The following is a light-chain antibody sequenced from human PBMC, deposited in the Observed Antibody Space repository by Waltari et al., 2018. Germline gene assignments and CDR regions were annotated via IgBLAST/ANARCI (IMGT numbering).Light chain of an antibody. Sequence: DIQMTQSPSSLSASVRDRVTITCRASQSISSYVNWYQQKPGKAPNLLIYAASSLQSGVPSRFSGSGSGTDFTLTISSLQPEDFAAYYCQQTYSAPYTFGQGTKLEIK. CDR1: QSISSY. CDR3: QQTYSAPYT. J-gene: IGKJ2*01. CDR2: AAS. V-gene: IGKV1-39*01.